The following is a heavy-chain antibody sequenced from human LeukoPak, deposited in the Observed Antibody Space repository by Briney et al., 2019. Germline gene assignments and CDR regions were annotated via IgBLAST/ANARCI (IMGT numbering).Heavy chain of an antibody. J-gene: IGHJ4*02. CDR3: ARGFLYYFDY. D-gene: IGHD2-21*01. CDR1: GGSISSGDYY. CDR2: IYYSGST. V-gene: IGHV4-30-4*01. Sequence: SETLSLTCTVSGGSISSGDYYWSWIRQPPGKGLEWIGYIYYSGSTYYNPSLKSQVTISVDTSKNQFSLKLSSVTAADTAVYYCARGFLYYFDYWGQGTLVTVSS.